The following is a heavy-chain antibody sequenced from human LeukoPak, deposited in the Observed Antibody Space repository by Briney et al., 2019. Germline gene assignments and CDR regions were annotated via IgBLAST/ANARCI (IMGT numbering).Heavy chain of an antibody. CDR2: IYHSGST. J-gene: IGHJ2*01. V-gene: IGHV4-30-2*01. D-gene: IGHD2/OR15-2a*01. CDR1: GGSISSGGYY. Sequence: SQSLSLTCTVSGGSISSGGYYWSWIRQPPGKGLEWIGYIYHSGSTYYNPSLKSRVTISVDRSKNQFSLKLSSVTAADTAVYYCARSSMPRWYFDLWGRGTLVTVSS. CDR3: ARSSMPRWYFDL.